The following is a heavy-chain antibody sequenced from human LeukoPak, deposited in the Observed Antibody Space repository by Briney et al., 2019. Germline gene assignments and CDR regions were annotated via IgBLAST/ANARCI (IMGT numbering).Heavy chain of an antibody. V-gene: IGHV1-2*02. CDR3: ARGSLWFGELLRYYYYMDV. J-gene: IGHJ6*03. CDR2: INPNSGGT. D-gene: IGHD3-10*01. Sequence: ASVKVSCKASGYTFTGYYMHWVRQAPGQGLEWMGWINPNSGGTNYAQKFQGRVTMTRDTSISTAYMELSRLRSDDTAVYYCARGSLWFGELLRYYYYMDVWGKGTTVTISS. CDR1: GYTFTGYY.